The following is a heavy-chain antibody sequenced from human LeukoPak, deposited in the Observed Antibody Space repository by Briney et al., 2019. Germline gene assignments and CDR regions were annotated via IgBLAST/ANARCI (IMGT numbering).Heavy chain of an antibody. Sequence: GGSLRLPCAASGFMFSSNWMSWVRLAPGKGLEWVANIKEDGTETYYVDSVKGRFTISRDNAKNSLYLQMNSLRVEDTAVYYCAKEGRSLQTYWGQGTLVTVSS. CDR1: GFMFSSNW. CDR3: AKEGRSLQTY. CDR2: IKEDGTET. V-gene: IGHV3-7*03. J-gene: IGHJ4*02. D-gene: IGHD5-24*01.